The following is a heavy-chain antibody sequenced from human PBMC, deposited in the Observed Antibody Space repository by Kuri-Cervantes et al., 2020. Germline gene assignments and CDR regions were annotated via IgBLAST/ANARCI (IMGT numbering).Heavy chain of an antibody. CDR1: GFTFDDYA. Sequence: GGSLRLSCAASGFTFDDYAMHWVRQAPGKGLEWVAVISYDGSNKYYADSVKGRFTISRDNSKNTLYLQMNSLRAEDTAVYYCARVVDTAIGGWFDPWGQGTLVTVSS. CDR3: ARVVDTAIGGWFDP. J-gene: IGHJ5*02. D-gene: IGHD5-18*01. V-gene: IGHV3-30-3*01. CDR2: ISYDGSNK.